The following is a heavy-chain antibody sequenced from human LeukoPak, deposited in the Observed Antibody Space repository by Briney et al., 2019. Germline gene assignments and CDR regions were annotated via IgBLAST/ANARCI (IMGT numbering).Heavy chain of an antibody. Sequence: SETLSLTCTVSGGSISGYYWSWIRQPPGKGLEWIGYIFYSGSTNYNPSLKSRVTISVDTSKNQFSLKLSSVTAADTAVYYCARGCSAGTPHNWFDPWGQGTLVTVSS. D-gene: IGHD6-13*01. J-gene: IGHJ5*02. CDR3: ARGCSAGTPHNWFDP. CDR1: GGSISGYY. V-gene: IGHV4-59*01. CDR2: IFYSGST.